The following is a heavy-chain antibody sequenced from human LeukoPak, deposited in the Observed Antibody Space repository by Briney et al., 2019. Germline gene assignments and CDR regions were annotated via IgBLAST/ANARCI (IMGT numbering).Heavy chain of an antibody. Sequence: GGSLRLSCAASGFTFSSYVMHWVRQAPGKGLEWVAIISYDGSNEYYADSVKGRFTISRDNSKNTLYLQMNSLRAADTAVYYCARIRGRWTKIDYWGQGTLVTVSS. J-gene: IGHJ4*02. V-gene: IGHV3-30*04. D-gene: IGHD5-24*01. CDR3: ARIRGRWTKIDY. CDR1: GFTFSSYV. CDR2: ISYDGSNE.